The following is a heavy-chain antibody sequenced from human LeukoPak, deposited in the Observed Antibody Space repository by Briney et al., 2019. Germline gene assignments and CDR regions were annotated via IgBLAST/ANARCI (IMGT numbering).Heavy chain of an antibody. V-gene: IGHV3-30*03. CDR1: GFTFSSYG. J-gene: IGHJ4*02. CDR3: ARDRVNYYYGSGSTSLFDY. Sequence: GRSLRLSCAASGFTFSSYGMHWVRQAPGKGLEWVAVISYDGSNKYYADSVKGRFTISRDNSKNTLYLQMNSLGAEDTAVYYCARDRVNYYYGSGSTSLFDYWGQGTLVTVSS. D-gene: IGHD3-10*01. CDR2: ISYDGSNK.